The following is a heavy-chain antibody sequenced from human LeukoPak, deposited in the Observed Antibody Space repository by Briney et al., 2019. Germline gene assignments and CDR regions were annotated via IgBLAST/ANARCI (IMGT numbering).Heavy chain of an antibody. J-gene: IGHJ4*02. V-gene: IGHV1-2*02. Sequence: ASVKVSCKASGYTFTSYGISWVRQAPGQGLEWMGWINPNSGGTNYAQKFQGRVTMTRDTSISTAYMELSRLRSDDTAVYYCASSPPDYYDSSGSLDYWGQGTLVTVSS. CDR2: INPNSGGT. CDR3: ASSPPDYYDSSGSLDY. CDR1: GYTFTSYG. D-gene: IGHD3-22*01.